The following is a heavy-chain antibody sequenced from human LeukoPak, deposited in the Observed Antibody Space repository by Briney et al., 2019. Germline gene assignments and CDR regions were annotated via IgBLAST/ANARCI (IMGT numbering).Heavy chain of an antibody. J-gene: IGHJ4*02. V-gene: IGHV1-18*01. CDR1: GYTFTSHG. CDR2: ISAFNGET. CDR3: AKDREVPALDY. Sequence: ASVRVSCKTYGYTFTSHGISWVRQAPGQGLEWMGWISAFNGETHYAQNLQGRVTMTTDTSTSTAYMELRSLRADDTAVYYCAKDREVPALDYWGQGTLVTVSS. D-gene: IGHD1-1*01.